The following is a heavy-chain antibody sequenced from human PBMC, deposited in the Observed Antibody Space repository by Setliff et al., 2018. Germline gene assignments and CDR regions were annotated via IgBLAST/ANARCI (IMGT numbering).Heavy chain of an antibody. CDR2: INPNSGAT. CDR3: ARDLYNSGSDY. J-gene: IGHJ4*02. D-gene: IGHD6-25*01. CDR1: GYPFTDYY. V-gene: IGHV1-2*06. Sequence: ASVKVSCKTSGYPFTDYYIHWVRQAPGQGLEWVGRINPNSGATNFAQKFQGRVTMTRDTSISTAYMDLSRLRSDDTAVYYCARDLYNSGSDYWGQGTLVTVS.